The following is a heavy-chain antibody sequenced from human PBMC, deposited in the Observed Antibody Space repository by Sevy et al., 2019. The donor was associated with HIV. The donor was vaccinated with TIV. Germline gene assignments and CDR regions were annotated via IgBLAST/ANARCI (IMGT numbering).Heavy chain of an antibody. CDR3: ARDLALSGSYSCLAY. CDR2: ISYDGSRK. J-gene: IGHJ4*02. V-gene: IGHV3-30*14. Sequence: GGSLRLSYAASGFTFSSYTMHWVRQAPGKGLEWVAFISYDGSRKYYADSVKGRFTISRDNSKNTLYLQMNNLRAEDTAVFYCARDLALSGSYSCLAYWGQGTLVTVSS. CDR1: GFTFSSYT. D-gene: IGHD1-26*01.